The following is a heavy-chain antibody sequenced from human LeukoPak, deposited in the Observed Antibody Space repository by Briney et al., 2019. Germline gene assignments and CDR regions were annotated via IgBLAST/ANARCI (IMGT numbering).Heavy chain of an antibody. CDR2: IKQDGSEK. V-gene: IGHV3-7*01. CDR1: GLTFSSYW. D-gene: IGHD6-19*01. CDR3: ARQGGSGWYFTY. Sequence: GGSLRLSCAASGLTFSSYWMSWVRQAPGKGLEWVANIKQDGSEKYYVDSVKGRFTISRDNAKNSLYLQMNSLRAEDTAVYYCARQGGSGWYFTYWDQGTLVTVSS. J-gene: IGHJ4*02.